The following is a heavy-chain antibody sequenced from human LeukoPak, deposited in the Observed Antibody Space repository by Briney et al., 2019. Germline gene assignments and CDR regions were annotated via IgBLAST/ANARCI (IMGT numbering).Heavy chain of an antibody. CDR3: AKETPRGYNYGYFDY. J-gene: IGHJ4*02. V-gene: IGHV3-23*01. Sequence: GGSLRLSCAASGFTFSSYAMNWVRQAPGKGLEWASTISGSGANTYNADSVKGRFTISRDNSKNTLYLQMNSLKAEDTAVYYCAKETPRGYNYGYFDYWGQGTLVTVSS. D-gene: IGHD5-18*01. CDR2: ISGSGANT. CDR1: GFTFSSYA.